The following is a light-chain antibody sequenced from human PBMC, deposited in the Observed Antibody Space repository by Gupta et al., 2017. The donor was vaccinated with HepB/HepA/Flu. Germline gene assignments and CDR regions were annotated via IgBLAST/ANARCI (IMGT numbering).Light chain of an antibody. V-gene: IGLV1-40*01. CDR1: SSNIGARYD. CDR3: QSYDSSLSGVV. Sequence: QSVLTQPPSVSGAPGQRITISCTGSSSNIGARYDVHWYQQLPGTAPKLLIYDNNHRPSGVPDRFSGSKSDTSASLAITGLQAEDEAHYYCQSYDSSLSGVVFGGGTKLTVL. CDR2: DNN. J-gene: IGLJ2*01.